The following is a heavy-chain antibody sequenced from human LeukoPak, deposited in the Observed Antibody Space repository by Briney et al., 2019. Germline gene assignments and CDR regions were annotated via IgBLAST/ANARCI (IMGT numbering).Heavy chain of an antibody. V-gene: IGHV1-18*01. CDR2: ISAYNGNT. J-gene: IGHJ4*02. CDR3: ARTTYYDFWSGYYTDY. D-gene: IGHD3-3*01. CDR1: GYTFTSYG. Sequence: ASVKVSCKASGYTFTSYGISWVRQAPGQGLEWMGWISAYNGNTNYAQKLQGRVTMTTDTSTSTAYMELRILRSDDTAVYYCARTTYYDFWSGYYTDYWGQGTLVTVSS.